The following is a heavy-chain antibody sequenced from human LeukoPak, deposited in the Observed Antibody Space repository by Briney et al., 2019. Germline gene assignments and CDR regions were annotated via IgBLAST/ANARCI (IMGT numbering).Heavy chain of an antibody. V-gene: IGHV4-61*02. D-gene: IGHD6-13*01. CDR1: GGSISSSSYY. J-gene: IGHJ3*02. CDR3: ARVGSSSWYLKDAFDI. CDR2: IYTSGST. Sequence: SETLSLTCTVSGGSISSSSYYWGWIRQPAGKGLEWIGRIYTSGSTNYNPSLKSRVTMSVDTSKNQFSLKLSSVTAADTAVYYCARVGSSSWYLKDAFDIWGQGTMVTVSS.